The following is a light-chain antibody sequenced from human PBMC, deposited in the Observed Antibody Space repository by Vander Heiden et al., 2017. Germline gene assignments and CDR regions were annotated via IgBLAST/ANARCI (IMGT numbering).Light chain of an antibody. Sequence: EIVMTQSPATLSVSPGERATLPCRASQSVGNNLAGYQQKPGQAPRLLIYAAYTRATNFPTRFSGSGSGTDFTLTISSLQSEDFALYYCQQYKNWPLTFGGGAKVEIK. V-gene: IGKV3-15*01. J-gene: IGKJ4*01. CDR2: AAY. CDR3: QQYKNWPLT. CDR1: QSVGNN.